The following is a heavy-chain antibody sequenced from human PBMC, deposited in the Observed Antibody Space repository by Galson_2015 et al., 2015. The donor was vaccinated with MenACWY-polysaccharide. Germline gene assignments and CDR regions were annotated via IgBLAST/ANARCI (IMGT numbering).Heavy chain of an antibody. J-gene: IGHJ5*02. D-gene: IGHD3-10*01. CDR3: AKSAIGWYWFVP. CDR1: GFTFNNYA. CDR2: ISGSGGTT. Sequence: SLRLSCAASGFTFNNYAMSWVRQAPGKGLEWVSAISGSGGTTYNADSVKGRFPISRDNYQNTMSLQMKSLRAEDTAVDYCAKSAIGWYWFVPWVYGTLATVSS. V-gene: IGHV3-23*01.